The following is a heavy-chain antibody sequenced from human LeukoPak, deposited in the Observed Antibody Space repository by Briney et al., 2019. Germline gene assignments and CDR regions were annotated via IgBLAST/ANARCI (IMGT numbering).Heavy chain of an antibody. Sequence: PSETLSLTCTVSGGSITNFYWSWIRQPPGKGLEWIGYIYYSGSTTYNPSLKSRVTISVDTSKNQFSLKLSSVTAADTAVYYCAKVYDFWSGHLPYFHYWGQGTLVTVSS. J-gene: IGHJ4*02. CDR3: AKVYDFWSGHLPYFHY. CDR2: IYYSGST. CDR1: GGSITNFY. D-gene: IGHD3-3*01. V-gene: IGHV4-59*01.